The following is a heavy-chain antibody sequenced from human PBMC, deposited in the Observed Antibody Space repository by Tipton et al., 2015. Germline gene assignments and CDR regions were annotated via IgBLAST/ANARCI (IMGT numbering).Heavy chain of an antibody. Sequence: TLSLTCTVSDGSMSGYYWSWIRQPPGKGLEWIGEINHSGSTNYNPSLKSRVTISVDTSKNQFSLKLSSVTAADTAVYYCARDAGRYYDSSGLSWYFDLWGRDTLVTVSS. CDR2: INHSGST. CDR3: ARDAGRYYDSSGLSWYFDL. CDR1: DGSMSGYY. V-gene: IGHV4-34*01. J-gene: IGHJ2*01. D-gene: IGHD3-22*01.